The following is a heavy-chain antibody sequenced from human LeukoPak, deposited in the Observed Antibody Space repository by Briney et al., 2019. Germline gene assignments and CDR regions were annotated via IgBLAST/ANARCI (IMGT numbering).Heavy chain of an antibody. J-gene: IGHJ4*02. D-gene: IGHD3-9*01. V-gene: IGHV3-64D*06. CDR1: EFTFSNHF. CDR3: VKDLTGTGSFDY. Sequence: PGGSLRLSCSTSEFTFSNHFMHWVRQAPGKGLEYVSSIGPNGASTLYADSVKGRFTISRDNSKNALYLQLTSLRLEDTALYYCVKDLTGTGSFDYWGQGTLVTVSS. CDR2: IGPNGAST.